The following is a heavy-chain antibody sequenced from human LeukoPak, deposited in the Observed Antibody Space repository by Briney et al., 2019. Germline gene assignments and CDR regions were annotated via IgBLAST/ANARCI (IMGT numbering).Heavy chain of an antibody. Sequence: GASVKVSCKASGGTFRSNAISWVRQAPGQGLEWMGGITPIFGTANYAQKFQGRVTITAVESTSTAYMELSSLRSEDTAVYYCARGDYGNFDYWGQGTLVTVSS. CDR1: GGTFRSNA. CDR3: ARGDYGNFDY. V-gene: IGHV1-69*01. CDR2: ITPIFGTA. D-gene: IGHD4-17*01. J-gene: IGHJ4*02.